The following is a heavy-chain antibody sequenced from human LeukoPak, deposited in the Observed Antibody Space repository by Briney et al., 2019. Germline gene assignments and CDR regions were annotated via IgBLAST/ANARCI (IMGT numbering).Heavy chain of an antibody. V-gene: IGHV4-59*01. Sequence: PSETLSLTCTVSGGSINSYYWSWIRQPPGKGLEWIGHMYYSGGTNYNPSLKSRVTISVDTSKNQFSLKLSSVTAADTAVYYCIRRCKDAYTLYCFDYWGQGTLVTVSS. D-gene: IGHD5-24*01. CDR3: IRRCKDAYTLYCFDY. CDR1: GGSINSYY. J-gene: IGHJ4*02. CDR2: MYYSGGT.